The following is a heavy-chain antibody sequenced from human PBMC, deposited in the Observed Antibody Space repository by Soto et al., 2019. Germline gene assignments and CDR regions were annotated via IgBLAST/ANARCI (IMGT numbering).Heavy chain of an antibody. D-gene: IGHD3-9*01. CDR3: ARGMLRYFDWLPCFDY. J-gene: IGHJ4*02. Sequence: GASVKVSCKASGYTFTGYYMHWVRQAPGQGLEWMGWINPNSGGTNYAQKFQGWVTMTRDTSISTAYMELSRLRSDDTAVYYCARGMLRYFDWLPCFDYWSQGTLVTVSS. CDR2: INPNSGGT. CDR1: GYTFTGYY. V-gene: IGHV1-2*04.